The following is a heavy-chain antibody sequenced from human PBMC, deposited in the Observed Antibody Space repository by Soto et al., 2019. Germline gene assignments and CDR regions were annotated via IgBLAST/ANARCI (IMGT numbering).Heavy chain of an antibody. CDR3: ARDKDTAMVLFDY. CDR2: ISSSSSYT. Sequence: GGSLRLSCAASGFTFSDYYMSWIRQAPGKGLEWVSYISSSSSYTNYADSVKGRFTISGDNAKNSLYLQMNSLRAEDTAVYYCARDKDTAMVLFDYWGQGTLVTVSS. V-gene: IGHV3-11*06. J-gene: IGHJ4*02. CDR1: GFTFSDYY. D-gene: IGHD5-18*01.